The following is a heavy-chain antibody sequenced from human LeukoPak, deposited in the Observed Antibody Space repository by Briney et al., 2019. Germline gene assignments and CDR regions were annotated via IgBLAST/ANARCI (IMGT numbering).Heavy chain of an antibody. J-gene: IGHJ4*02. CDR1: GYSFSTYA. CDR3: ARERVYYDSRKRIDY. D-gene: IGHD3-22*01. V-gene: IGHV1-3*01. Sequence: ASVKVSCKSSGYSFSTYAMHWVRQAPGQRPEWLGWINAGNGNTKYSQRFQGRVTITRDTSASTVYMELSGLRSEDTAVYYCARERVYYDSRKRIDYWGQGTLVTVSS. CDR2: INAGNGNT.